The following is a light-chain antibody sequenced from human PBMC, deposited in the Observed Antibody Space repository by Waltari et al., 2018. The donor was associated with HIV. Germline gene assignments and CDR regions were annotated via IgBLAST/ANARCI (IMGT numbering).Light chain of an antibody. CDR1: NSDIGGHNY. Sequence: QSALTQPASVSGSPGQSITISCTGTNSDIGGHNYVSWYQQHPGKAPKLMIYEVTKRPSGVSNRFSGSKSGNMASLTISGLQAEDEAFYHCCSYAGRSTFVLFGGGTKLTVL. CDR3: CSYAGRSTFVL. CDR2: EVT. V-gene: IGLV2-23*02. J-gene: IGLJ2*01.